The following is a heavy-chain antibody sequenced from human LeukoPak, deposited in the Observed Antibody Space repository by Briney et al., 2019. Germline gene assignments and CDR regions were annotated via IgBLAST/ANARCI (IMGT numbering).Heavy chain of an antibody. Sequence: SETLSLTCTVSGGSISSSSYYWGWIRQPPGKGLEWIGSIYYSGSTYYNPSLKSRVTISVDTSKNQFSLKLSSVTAADTAVYYCARTHSSRGGRWYFDLWGRGTLVTVSS. CDR3: ARTHSSRGGRWYFDL. D-gene: IGHD6-13*01. J-gene: IGHJ2*01. CDR1: GGSISSSSYY. CDR2: IYYSGST. V-gene: IGHV4-39*07.